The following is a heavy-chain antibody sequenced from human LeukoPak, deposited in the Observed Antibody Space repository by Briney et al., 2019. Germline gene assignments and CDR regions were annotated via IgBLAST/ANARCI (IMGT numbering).Heavy chain of an antibody. J-gene: IGHJ4*02. CDR3: ARVREDSSGYYDY. Sequence: GGSLRLSCAASGFTFSSYSMNWVRQAPGKGLEWVSSISSSSSYIYYADSVKGRLTISRDNAKNSLYLQMNSLRAEDTAVYYCARVREDSSGYYDYWGQGTLVTVSS. CDR2: ISSSSSYI. V-gene: IGHV3-21*01. CDR1: GFTFSSYS. D-gene: IGHD3-22*01.